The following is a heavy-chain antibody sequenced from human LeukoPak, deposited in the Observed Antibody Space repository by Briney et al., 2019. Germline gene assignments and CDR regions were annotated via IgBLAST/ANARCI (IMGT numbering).Heavy chain of an antibody. V-gene: IGHV3-23*01. D-gene: IGHD4-17*01. Sequence: GGSLRLSCAASGFTFSIYGMQWVRQAPGKGLEWVSAISGSGGSTYYADSVKGRFTISRDNSKNTLYLQMNSLRAEDTAVYYCANYPPTVTGDYWGQGTLVTVSS. CDR2: ISGSGGST. J-gene: IGHJ4*02. CDR3: ANYPPTVTGDY. CDR1: GFTFSIYG.